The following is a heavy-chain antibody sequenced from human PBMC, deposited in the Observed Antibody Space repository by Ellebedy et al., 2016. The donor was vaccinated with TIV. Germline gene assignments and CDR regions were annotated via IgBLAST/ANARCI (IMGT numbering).Heavy chain of an antibody. J-gene: IGHJ5*02. Sequence: MPSETLSLTCTVSGGSISSYYWSWIRQPPGKGLEWIGYIYYSGSTNYNPSLKSRVTISLDTSKNQFSLKLSSVTAADTAVYYCARRLVGATTCWFDPWGQGTLVTVSS. D-gene: IGHD1-26*01. CDR2: IYYSGST. V-gene: IGHV4-59*08. CDR3: ARRLVGATTCWFDP. CDR1: GGSISSYY.